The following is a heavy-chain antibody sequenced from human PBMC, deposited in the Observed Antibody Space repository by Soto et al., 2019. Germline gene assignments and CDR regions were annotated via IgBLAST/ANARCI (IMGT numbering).Heavy chain of an antibody. D-gene: IGHD3-16*01. CDR2: INEDGSEK. CDR1: GFSFSLFW. CDR3: ARTGWPQSSYYFDY. V-gene: IGHV3-7*03. J-gene: IGHJ4*02. Sequence: LRLSCAASGFSFSLFWMSWVRQTPGKGLEWVANINEDGSEKFFADSVKGRFTISRDNAKNSLSLQMNSLTADDTAVYYCARTGWPQSSYYFDYWGQGTLVTVSS.